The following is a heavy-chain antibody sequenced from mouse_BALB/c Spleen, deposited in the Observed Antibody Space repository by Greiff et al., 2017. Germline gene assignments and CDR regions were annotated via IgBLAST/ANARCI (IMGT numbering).Heavy chain of an antibody. D-gene: IGHD2-4*01. CDR1: GYTFTDYE. Sequence: LVESGAELVRPGASVTLSCKASGYTFTDYEMHWVKQTPVHGLEWIGAIDPETGGTAYNQKFKGKATLTADKSSSTAYMELRSLTSEDSAVYYCTRSMITTAWFAYWGQGTLVTVS. CDR2: IDPETGGT. J-gene: IGHJ3*01. CDR3: TRSMITTAWFAY. V-gene: IGHV1-15*01.